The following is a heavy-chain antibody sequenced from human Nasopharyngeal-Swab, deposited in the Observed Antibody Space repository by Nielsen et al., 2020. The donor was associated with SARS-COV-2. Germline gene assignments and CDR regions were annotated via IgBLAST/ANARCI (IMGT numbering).Heavy chain of an antibody. CDR3: ANPWGSGWFYCDS. D-gene: IGHD6-19*01. Sequence: WIRQPPGKGLEWVAVISYDGSNKYYADSVKGRFTISRDNAKTTLYLQMTNLRAEDTAVYHCANPWGSGWFYCDSWGQGTLVTVSS. J-gene: IGHJ4*02. CDR2: ISYDGSNK. V-gene: IGHV3-33*05.